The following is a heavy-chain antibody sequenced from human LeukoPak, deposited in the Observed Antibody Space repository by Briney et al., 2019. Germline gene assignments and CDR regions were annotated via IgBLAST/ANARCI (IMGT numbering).Heavy chain of an antibody. CDR1: GSMYNYY. CDR3: ARGYCSGGSCFSPYFDY. J-gene: IGHJ4*02. V-gene: IGHV4-59*12. D-gene: IGHD2-15*01. CDR2: IHYSGST. Sequence: SSETLSLTCTVSGSMYNYYWSWIRQPPGKGLEWIGYIHYSGSTNYNPSLKSRVTMSLDTSKNQFSLKLSSVTAADTAVYYCARGYCSGGSCFSPYFDYWGQGTLVTVSS.